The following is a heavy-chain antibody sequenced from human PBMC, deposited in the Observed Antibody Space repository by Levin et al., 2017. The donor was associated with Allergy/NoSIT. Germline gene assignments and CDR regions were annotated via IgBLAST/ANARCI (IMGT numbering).Heavy chain of an antibody. D-gene: IGHD1-14*01. CDR1: GYTFTGYF. Sequence: PGESLKISCKPSGYTFTGYFMHWVRQAPGQGLEWMGWINPHSGATNYAQKFEGRVKMTRDTATSTVDMEVSRLTADDTALYYCVRAAYNNRKTFDYWGQGTLVTVSS. CDR3: VRAAYNNRKTFDY. J-gene: IGHJ4*02. CDR2: INPHSGAT. V-gene: IGHV1-2*02.